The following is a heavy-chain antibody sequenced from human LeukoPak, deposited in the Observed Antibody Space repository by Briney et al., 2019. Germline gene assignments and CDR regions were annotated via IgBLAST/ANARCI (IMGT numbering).Heavy chain of an antibody. V-gene: IGHV3-21*01. CDR3: ATSPAVGTALNFDY. Sequence: GGSLRLSCAASGFTFSTYSMSWVRQAPGKGLEWVSSITSSGTYIYHADSMKGRFTISRDNAKKSLYLQMDSLRAEDTAVYYCATSPAVGTALNFDYWGQGTLVTVSS. J-gene: IGHJ4*02. CDR1: GFTFSTYS. CDR2: ITSSGTYI. D-gene: IGHD2-2*01.